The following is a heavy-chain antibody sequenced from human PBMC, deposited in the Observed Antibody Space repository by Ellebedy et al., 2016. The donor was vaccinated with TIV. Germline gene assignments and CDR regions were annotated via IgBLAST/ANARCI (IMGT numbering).Heavy chain of an antibody. CDR3: ARGGQPRYYDSSGAPEYFQH. CDR2: ISAYNGNT. J-gene: IGHJ1*01. V-gene: IGHV1-18*01. CDR1: GYTFTSYG. D-gene: IGHD3-22*01. Sequence: AASVKVSCKASGYTFTSYGISWVRQAPGQGLEWMGWISAYNGNTNYAQKLQGRVTMTTDTSTSTAYMELRSLRSDGTAVYYCARGGQPRYYDSSGAPEYFQHWGQGTLVTVSS.